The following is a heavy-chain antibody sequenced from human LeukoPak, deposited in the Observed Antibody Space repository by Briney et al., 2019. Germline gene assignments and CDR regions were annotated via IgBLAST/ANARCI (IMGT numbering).Heavy chain of an antibody. J-gene: IGHJ6*03. CDR3: ARDTSSGWYYYYYYMDV. D-gene: IGHD6-19*01. V-gene: IGHV1-69*13. CDR1: GGTFSSYA. Sequence: ASVKVSCKASGGTFSSYAISWVRQAPGQGLEWMGGIIPIFGTANYAQKFQGRVTITADESTSTAYMELRSLRSDDTAVYYCARDTSSGWYYYYYYMDVWGKGTTVTISS. CDR2: IIPIFGTA.